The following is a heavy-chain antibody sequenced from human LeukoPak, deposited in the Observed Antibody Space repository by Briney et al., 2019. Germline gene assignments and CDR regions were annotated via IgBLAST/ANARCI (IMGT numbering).Heavy chain of an antibody. Sequence: PSEALSLTCTVSGGSISGYYWTWIRQPPGKGLERIGYIYYSGNTNYNPSLKSRVTISVDTSKNQFSLQLTFVTAADTAIYYCARLRSNSFPDYWGQGTLVTVSS. CDR2: IYYSGNT. D-gene: IGHD6-13*01. CDR1: GGSISGYY. J-gene: IGHJ4*02. V-gene: IGHV4-59*01. CDR3: ARLRSNSFPDY.